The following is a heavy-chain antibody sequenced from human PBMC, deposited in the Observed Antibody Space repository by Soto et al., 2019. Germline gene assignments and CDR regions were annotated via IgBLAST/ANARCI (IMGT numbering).Heavy chain of an antibody. CDR3: ARDRSGVVVPEYYYYYGMDV. CDR1: GGTFSSYA. V-gene: IGHV1-69*13. CDR2: IIPIFGTA. D-gene: IGHD2-15*01. Sequence: AASVKVSCKASGGTFSSYAISWVRQAPGQGLEWMGGIIPIFGTANYAQKFQGRVTITADESTSTAYMELSSLRSEDTAVYYCARDRSGVVVPEYYYYYGMDVWGQGTTVTVSS. J-gene: IGHJ6*02.